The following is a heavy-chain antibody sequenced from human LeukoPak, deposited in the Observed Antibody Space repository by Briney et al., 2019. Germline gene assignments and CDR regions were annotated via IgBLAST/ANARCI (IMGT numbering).Heavy chain of an antibody. J-gene: IGHJ5*02. CDR2: ISSSSSYI. Sequence: PGGSLRLSCATSGFTFSSYAMSWVRQAPGKGLEWVSSISSSSSYIYYADSVKGRFTISRDNAKNSLYLQMNSLRAEDTAVYYCARGPLVVVVAATVYWFDPWGQGTLVTVSS. CDR1: GFTFSSYA. CDR3: ARGPLVVVVAATVYWFDP. D-gene: IGHD2-15*01. V-gene: IGHV3-21*03.